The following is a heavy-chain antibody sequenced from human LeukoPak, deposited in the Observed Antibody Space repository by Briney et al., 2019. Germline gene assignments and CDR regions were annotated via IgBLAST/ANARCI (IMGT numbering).Heavy chain of an antibody. CDR1: GGTFSSYA. Sequence: GASVKVSCKASGGTFSSYAISWVRQAPGQGLEWMGRVIPILGIANYAQKFQGRVTITADKSTSTAYMELSSLRSEDTAVYYCARDAGGYSYDYWGQGTLVTVSS. CDR3: ARDAGGYSYDY. CDR2: VIPILGIA. J-gene: IGHJ4*02. D-gene: IGHD5-18*01. V-gene: IGHV1-69*04.